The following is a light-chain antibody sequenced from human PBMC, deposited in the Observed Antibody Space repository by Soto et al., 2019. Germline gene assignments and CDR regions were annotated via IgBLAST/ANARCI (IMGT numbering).Light chain of an antibody. Sequence: EIVLTQSPGSLSLSPGERATLSCRASQSVRSDYLAWYQQKPGQAPRLHIYDASNRATGIPARFSGSGSGTDFTLTISSLEPEDFAVYYCQQRTNWPLTFGGGTKVDIK. CDR3: QQRTNWPLT. CDR2: DAS. J-gene: IGKJ4*01. CDR1: QSVRSDY. V-gene: IGKV3-11*01.